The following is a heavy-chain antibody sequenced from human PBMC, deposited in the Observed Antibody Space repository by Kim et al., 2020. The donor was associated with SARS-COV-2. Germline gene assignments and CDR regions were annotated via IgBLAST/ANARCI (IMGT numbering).Heavy chain of an antibody. V-gene: IGHV3-23*01. CDR3: AKNRHGKATGSFKY. CDR1: GFTFSSYG. CDR2: ISNSGDDT. D-gene: IGHD3-10*01. Sequence: GGSLRLSCAASGFTFSSYGMSWVRQAPGKGLQWVSSISNSGDDTYYADSVKGRFTISRDNAKNTLYLQMNSLRAEDSAVYYCAKNRHGKATGSFKYWGQG. J-gene: IGHJ4*02.